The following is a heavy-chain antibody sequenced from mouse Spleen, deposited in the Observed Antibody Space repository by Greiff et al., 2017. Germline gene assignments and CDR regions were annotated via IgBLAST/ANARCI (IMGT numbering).Heavy chain of an antibody. V-gene: IGHV1-85*01. CDR1: GYTFTSYD. CDR3: ARSIYYYGSSHEDYFDY. J-gene: IGHJ2*01. Sequence: QVQLKESGPELVKPGASVKLSCKASGYTFTSYDINWVKQRPGQGLEWIGWIYPRDGSTKYNEKFKGKATLTVDTSSSTAYMELHSLTSEDSAVYFCARSIYYYGSSHEDYFDYWGQGTTLTVSS. CDR2: IYPRDGST. D-gene: IGHD1-1*01.